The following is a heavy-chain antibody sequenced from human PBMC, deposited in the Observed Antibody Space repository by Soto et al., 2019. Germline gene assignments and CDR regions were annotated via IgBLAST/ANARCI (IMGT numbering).Heavy chain of an antibody. D-gene: IGHD1-1*01. CDR3: AKDPPTTGTTFDY. CDR1: GFTFSSFA. J-gene: IGHJ4*02. V-gene: IGHV3-23*01. Sequence: EVQLLESGGDLIQPGGSLRLSCVASGFTFSSFAMSWVRQAPGKGLEWVSTINKSGGSTYYADSVKGRFTISRDNSKNMLFLQINGLRAEDTAVYYCAKDPPTTGTTFDYWGRGTLVTVSS. CDR2: INKSGGST.